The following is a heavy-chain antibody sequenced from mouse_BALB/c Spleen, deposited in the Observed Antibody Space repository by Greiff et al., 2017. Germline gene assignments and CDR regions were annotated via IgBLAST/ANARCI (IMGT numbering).Heavy chain of an antibody. D-gene: IGHD2-14*01. V-gene: IGHV5-17*02. CDR2: ISSGSSTI. J-gene: IGHJ4*01. CDR1: GFTFSSFG. Sequence: EVKLEESGGGLVQPGGSRKLSCAASGFTFSSFGLHWVRQAPEKGLEWVAYISSGSSTIYYADTVKGRFTISRDNPKNTLFLQMTSLRSEDTAMYYCARWDRYDAMDYWGQGTSVTVSA. CDR3: ARWDRYDAMDY.